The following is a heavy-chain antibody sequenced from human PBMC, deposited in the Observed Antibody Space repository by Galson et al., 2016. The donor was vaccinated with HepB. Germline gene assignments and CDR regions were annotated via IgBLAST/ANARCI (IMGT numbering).Heavy chain of an antibody. D-gene: IGHD3-22*01. Sequence: SLRLSCAASGFTFDTYAMHWVRQAPGQGLEWVAVISYDGINKYYADSVKGRITISRDNSKNTLFLQVNSLRAEDTALYYCARDRYYDITGNSPLDYWGQGTLVTVSS. V-gene: IGHV3-30-3*01. CDR2: ISYDGINK. J-gene: IGHJ4*02. CDR3: ARDRYYDITGNSPLDY. CDR1: GFTFDTYA.